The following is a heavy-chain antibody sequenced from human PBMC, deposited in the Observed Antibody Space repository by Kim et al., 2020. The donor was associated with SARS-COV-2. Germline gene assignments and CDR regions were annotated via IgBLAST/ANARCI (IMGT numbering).Heavy chain of an antibody. Sequence: NPSLKSRVTISVDTSKNQCSLKLTSVTAADTAVYYCARRDYDRTLLGAFDIWGQGTMVTVSS. CDR3: ARRDYDRTLLGAFDI. D-gene: IGHD3-22*01. V-gene: IGHV4-39*01. J-gene: IGHJ3*02.